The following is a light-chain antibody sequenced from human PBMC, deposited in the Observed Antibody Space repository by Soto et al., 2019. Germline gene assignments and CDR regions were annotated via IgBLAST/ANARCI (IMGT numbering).Light chain of an antibody. CDR3: SSYAGSSTVV. J-gene: IGLJ2*01. V-gene: IGLV2-23*01. CDR1: SCDVGSYNL. CDR2: EGS. Sequence: QAASVSGSPGHSITISCTGTSCDVGSYNLVSWYQQHPGKHPKLMISEGSKRPSGVSNRFSGYKSGNTASLTISGLQDEDEDYYYCSSYAGSSTVVFGGGTKVTVL.